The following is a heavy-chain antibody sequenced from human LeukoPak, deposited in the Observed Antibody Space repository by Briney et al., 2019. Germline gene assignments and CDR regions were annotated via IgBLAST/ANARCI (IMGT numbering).Heavy chain of an antibody. D-gene: IGHD6-6*01. Sequence: ASVKVSCKASGYAFINYGISWVRQAPGQGLEWMGWRSIYNGNTDYKLQGRVTMTTDTSTSTAYMELRSLRSDDTAVYYCARGGPFPSGSSSREYYLDYWGQGTLVTVSS. CDR1: GYAFINYG. CDR3: ARGGPFPSGSSSREYYLDY. J-gene: IGHJ4*02. V-gene: IGHV1-18*01. CDR2: RSIYNGNT.